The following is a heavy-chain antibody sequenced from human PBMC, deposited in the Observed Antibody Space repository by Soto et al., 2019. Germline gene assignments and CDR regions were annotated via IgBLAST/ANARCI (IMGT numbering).Heavy chain of an antibody. Sequence: QVQLQESGPGLVKPSETLSLTCTVSGGSIRSYYWSWIRQPPGKGLEWIGYISYSGSTNYNPPLKSRGTTSVDTSKNQFSLKLTSVTAADTAVYYCARLPVDAFNIWGQGTMVTVSS. V-gene: IGHV4-59*08. CDR1: GGSIRSYY. D-gene: IGHD4-4*01. J-gene: IGHJ3*02. CDR3: ARLPVDAFNI. CDR2: ISYSGST.